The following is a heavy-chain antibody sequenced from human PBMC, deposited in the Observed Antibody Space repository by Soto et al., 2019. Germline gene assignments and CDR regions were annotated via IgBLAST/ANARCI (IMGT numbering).Heavy chain of an antibody. J-gene: IGHJ4*02. CDR2: TSFSGGRT. V-gene: IGHV3-23*01. CDR3: AKDSRAFCGGDCSKDY. CDR1: GFIFSNYA. Sequence: QPGGSLRLSCAASGFIFSNYAMTWVRQGPGRGLEWVSTTSFSGGRTYYADSVKGRFTISRDNSNNTLFLQMSSLRAEDTAIYYCAKDSRAFCGGDCSKDYWGQGTLVTVSS. D-gene: IGHD2-21*02.